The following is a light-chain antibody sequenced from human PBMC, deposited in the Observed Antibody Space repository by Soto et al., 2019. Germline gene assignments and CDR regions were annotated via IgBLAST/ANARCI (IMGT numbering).Light chain of an antibody. Sequence: EIVMTQSPATLSVSPGERATLSCRASQSVSTNLAWYQQKPGQAPRLLIHSVSTRATGIPAKFSGSGSGTEFTLTISGLQSEDIAVYYCQQYHHWPTVSTFGQGTKVEIK. V-gene: IGKV3-15*01. CDR3: QQYHHWPTVST. J-gene: IGKJ2*01. CDR1: QSVSTN. CDR2: SVS.